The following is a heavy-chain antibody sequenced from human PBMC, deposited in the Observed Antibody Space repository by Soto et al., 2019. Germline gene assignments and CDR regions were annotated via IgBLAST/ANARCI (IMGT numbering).Heavy chain of an antibody. Sequence: GGSLRLSCAASGVTFSSYGMHWARQAPGKGLEWVAVISYDGSNKYYADSVKGRFTISRDNSKNTLYLQINSLRAEDTAVYYCAKENYFDTGGDYYFAMDVWGQGTTVTVSS. V-gene: IGHV3-30-3*01. D-gene: IGHD3-22*01. CDR3: AKENYFDTGGDYYFAMDV. CDR2: ISYDGSNK. J-gene: IGHJ6*02. CDR1: GVTFSSYG.